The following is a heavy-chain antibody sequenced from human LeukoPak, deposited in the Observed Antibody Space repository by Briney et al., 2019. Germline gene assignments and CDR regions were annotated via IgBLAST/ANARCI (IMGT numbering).Heavy chain of an antibody. Sequence: GGSLRLSCAASGFTFSDYYMSWIRQAPGKGLEWVSYISSSGSTIYYADSVKGRFTISRDNAKNSLYLQMNSLRAEDTAVYYCARDRPVYSSSWYYFDYWGQGTLVTVSS. J-gene: IGHJ4*02. CDR3: ARDRPVYSSSWYYFDY. CDR2: ISSSGSTI. D-gene: IGHD6-13*01. V-gene: IGHV3-11*04. CDR1: GFTFSDYY.